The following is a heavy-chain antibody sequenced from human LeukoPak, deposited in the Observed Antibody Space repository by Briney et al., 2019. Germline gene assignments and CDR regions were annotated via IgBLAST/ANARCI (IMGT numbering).Heavy chain of an antibody. Sequence: GGSLRLSCAASGFIFSNYTMHWVRQAPGKGLEWVAVIPYDGSNKYYGDSVKGRFTISRDNSKNTLYLQMDSLRAEDTAVYYCARPRGSRWSIPFDNWGQGTLVTVSS. D-gene: IGHD6-13*01. CDR2: IPYDGSNK. J-gene: IGHJ4*02. CDR1: GFIFSNYT. CDR3: ARPRGSRWSIPFDN. V-gene: IGHV3-30-3*01.